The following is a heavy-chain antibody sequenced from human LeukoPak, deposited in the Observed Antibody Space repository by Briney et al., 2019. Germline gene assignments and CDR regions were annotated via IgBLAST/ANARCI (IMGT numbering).Heavy chain of an antibody. CDR3: AKPSFTYYYDSSGEFDY. D-gene: IGHD3-22*01. V-gene: IGHV1-69*01. CDR2: IIPIFGTA. CDR1: GGTFSSYA. J-gene: IGHJ4*02. Sequence: GASVKVSCKASGGTFSSYAISWVRQAPGQGLEWMGGIIPIFGTANYAQKFQGRVTITADESTSTAYMELSSLRSEDTAVYYCAKPSFTYYYDSSGEFDYWGQGTLVTVSS.